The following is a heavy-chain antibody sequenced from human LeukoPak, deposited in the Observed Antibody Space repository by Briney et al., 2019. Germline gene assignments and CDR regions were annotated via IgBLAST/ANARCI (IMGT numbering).Heavy chain of an antibody. D-gene: IGHD3-9*01. CDR3: ARGPYFDWLPHFDY. V-gene: IGHV3-23*01. Sequence: GGSLRLSCAASGFTFSSYAMSWVRQAPGKGLEWVSAISGSGGSTYYADSVKGRFTISRDNSKSTLYLQMNSLRAEDTAVYYCARGPYFDWLPHFDYWGQGTLVTVSS. J-gene: IGHJ4*02. CDR2: ISGSGGST. CDR1: GFTFSSYA.